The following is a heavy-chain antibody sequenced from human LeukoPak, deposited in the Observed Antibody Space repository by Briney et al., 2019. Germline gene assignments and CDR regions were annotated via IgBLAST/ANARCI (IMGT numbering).Heavy chain of an antibody. CDR3: ARVGGYHGVDVFDI. D-gene: IGHD3-22*01. V-gene: IGHV4-59*01. J-gene: IGHJ3*02. CDR2: IYDSGST. CDR1: GGSISPYC. Sequence: PSETLSLTCTVSGGSISPYCWSWIRQPPGKGLEWIGYIYDSGSTNYNPSLKSRVTISRDTSKKQFSLKLSSVTAADTAVYYCARVGGYHGVDVFDIWGQGTMVSVST.